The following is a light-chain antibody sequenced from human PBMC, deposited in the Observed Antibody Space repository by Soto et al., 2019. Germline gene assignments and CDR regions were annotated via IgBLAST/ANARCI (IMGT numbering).Light chain of an antibody. CDR2: EVN. Sequence: QSALTQPPSASGSPGQSVTISCAGTSSDVGAYSFVSWYQQHPGKAPKLVIYEVNKRPSGVPDRFSGSKSGNTASLTVSGLQAEDEADYYCVSYAGSSTVFGTGTKVTVL. V-gene: IGLV2-8*01. CDR1: SSDVGAYSF. CDR3: VSYAGSSTV. J-gene: IGLJ1*01.